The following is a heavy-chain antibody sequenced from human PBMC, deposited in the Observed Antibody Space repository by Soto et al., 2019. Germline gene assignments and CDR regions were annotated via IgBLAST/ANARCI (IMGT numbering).Heavy chain of an antibody. Sequence: SETLSLTCTVSGGSIRSYYWSWIRQPAGKGLEWIGRINASGSSNYNPSLRSRATMSVDTSKNQFSLKLSSVTAADTAVYYCARDLWVEPELYYYGMDVWGQGTTVTVSS. V-gene: IGHV4-4*07. D-gene: IGHD1-1*01. CDR2: INASGSS. J-gene: IGHJ6*02. CDR1: GGSIRSYY. CDR3: ARDLWVEPELYYYGMDV.